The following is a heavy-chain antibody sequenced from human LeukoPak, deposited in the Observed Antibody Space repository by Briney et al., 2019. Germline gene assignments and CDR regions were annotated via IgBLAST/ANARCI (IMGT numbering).Heavy chain of an antibody. J-gene: IGHJ4*02. V-gene: IGHV5-51*01. CDR2: IYPDDSDT. CDR1: GYSFTDYW. Sequence: GESLKISCKGSGYSFTDYWIGWVRQMPGKGLQWMAIIYPDDSDTRYSPSFQGQVTISADKSISTAYLQWSSLKASDTAMYYCARPRAAVGATIDYWGQGTLVTVSS. D-gene: IGHD1-26*01. CDR3: ARPRAAVGATIDY.